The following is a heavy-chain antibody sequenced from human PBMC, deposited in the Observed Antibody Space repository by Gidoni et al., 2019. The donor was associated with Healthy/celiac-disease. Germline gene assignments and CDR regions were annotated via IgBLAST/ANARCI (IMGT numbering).Heavy chain of an antibody. V-gene: IGHV3-21*01. CDR3: ARVGGGFLENYYYYGMDV. CDR1: GFTCSSYS. CDR2: ISSISSYI. Sequence: EVQLVEAGGGLVKPGGSLRLACAASGFTCSSYSMHWVRQAPGKGLEWVSSISSISSYIYYADSVKGRFTISRDNAKNSLYLQMNSLRAEDTAVYYCARVGGGFLENYYYYGMDVWGQGTTVTVSS. J-gene: IGHJ6*02. D-gene: IGHD3-3*01.